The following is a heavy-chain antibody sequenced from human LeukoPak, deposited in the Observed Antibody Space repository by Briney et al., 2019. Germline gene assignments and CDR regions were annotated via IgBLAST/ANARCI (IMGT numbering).Heavy chain of an antibody. Sequence: SETLSLTCAVYGGSFSGYYWSWIRQPPGKGLEWIGEINHSGSTNYNPSLKSRVTISVDTSKNQFSLKLSSVTAADTAVYYCARVIERYDFWSGYYFDDAFDIWGQGTMVTVSS. CDR1: GGSFSGYY. V-gene: IGHV4-34*01. D-gene: IGHD3-3*01. CDR2: INHSGST. CDR3: ARVIERYDFWSGYYFDDAFDI. J-gene: IGHJ3*02.